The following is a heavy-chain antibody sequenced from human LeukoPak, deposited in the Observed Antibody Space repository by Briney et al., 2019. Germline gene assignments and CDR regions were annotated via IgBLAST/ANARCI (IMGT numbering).Heavy chain of an antibody. V-gene: IGHV4-39*01. CDR3: AGHVGYEYFDY. J-gene: IGHJ4*02. CDR1: GVSISSSGYY. Sequence: PSETLSLTCTVSGVSISSSGYYWGWIRQPPGKGLEWIGSIYYSGTTYYNTSLKSRVAISVDTSKNQFSLKLSSVTAADTAVYYCAGHVGYEYFDYWGQGALVTVSS. D-gene: IGHD5-12*01. CDR2: IYYSGTT.